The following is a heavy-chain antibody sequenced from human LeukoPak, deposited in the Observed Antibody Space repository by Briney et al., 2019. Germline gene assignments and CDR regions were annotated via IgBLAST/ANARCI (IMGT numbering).Heavy chain of an antibody. D-gene: IGHD6-19*01. V-gene: IGHV3-9*01. CDR2: ISWNSGST. Sequence: GRSLRLSCAASGFTFDDYAMHWVRHAPGKGLEWVSGISWNSGSTGYADSVKGRFTISRDNAKNSLYLQMNSLRAEDTALYYCAKSNSSGCLLYWGQGTLVTVSS. J-gene: IGHJ4*02. CDR3: AKSNSSGCLLY. CDR1: GFTFDDYA.